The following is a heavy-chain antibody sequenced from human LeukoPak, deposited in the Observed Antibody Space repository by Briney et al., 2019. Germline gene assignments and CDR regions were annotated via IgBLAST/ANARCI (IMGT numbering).Heavy chain of an antibody. J-gene: IGHJ4*02. CDR3: AKVRFGVTARYYFDY. CDR2: ISGSGGST. CDR1: GFTFSNYA. V-gene: IGHV3-23*01. Sequence: PGGSLRLSCAASGFTFSNYAMNWVRQAPGKGLEWVSAISGSGGSTYYADSVKGRFTISRDNSKNTLYLQMNSLRAEDTAVYYCAKVRFGVTARYYFDYWGQGTLVTVSS. D-gene: IGHD3-10*01.